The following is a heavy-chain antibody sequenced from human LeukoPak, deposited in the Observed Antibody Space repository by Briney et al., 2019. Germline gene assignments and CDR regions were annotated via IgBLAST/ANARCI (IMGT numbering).Heavy chain of an antibody. CDR1: GFTFSSYA. CDR3: ARDIYDDSGYFRRGLDY. V-gene: IGHV3-21*01. D-gene: IGHD3-22*01. Sequence: GGSLRLSCAASGFTFSSYAMTWVRQAPGKGLEGVSSISTTSSYIYYADSVKGRFTISRDNAKNSLYLQMNSLRADDTAVYFCARDIYDDSGYFRRGLDYWGQGILVTVSS. J-gene: IGHJ4*02. CDR2: ISTTSSYI.